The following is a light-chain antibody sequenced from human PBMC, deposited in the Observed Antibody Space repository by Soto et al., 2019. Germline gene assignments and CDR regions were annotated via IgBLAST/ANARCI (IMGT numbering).Light chain of an antibody. CDR1: QSISSY. CDR2: AAS. J-gene: IGKJ3*01. CDR3: RRSYGLFT. Sequence: DIQMTQSPSSLSASVGDRVTITCRASQSISSYLNWYQQKPGKAPKVLIYAASSLQSGVPSRFSGSGSGTDFTLTISSLQPEDFATYYCRRSYGLFTFGPGTKVDIK. V-gene: IGKV1-39*01.